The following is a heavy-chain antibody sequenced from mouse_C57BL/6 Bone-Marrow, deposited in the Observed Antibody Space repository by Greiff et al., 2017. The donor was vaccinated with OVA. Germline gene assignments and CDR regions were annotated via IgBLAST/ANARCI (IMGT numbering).Heavy chain of an antibody. CDR3: ARHDGYYGDAMDY. D-gene: IGHD2-3*01. J-gene: IGHJ4*01. CDR1: EYEFPSHD. CDR2: INSDGGST. Sequence: EVKLQESGGGLVQPGESLKLSCESNEYEFPSHDMSWVRKTPEKRLELVAAINSDGGSTYYPDTMERRFIISRDDTKKTLYLQMSSLRSEDTALYYCARHDGYYGDAMDYWGQGTSVTVSS. V-gene: IGHV5-2*01.